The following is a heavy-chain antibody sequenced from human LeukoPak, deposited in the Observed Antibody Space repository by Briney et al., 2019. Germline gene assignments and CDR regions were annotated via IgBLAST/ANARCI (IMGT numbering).Heavy chain of an antibody. CDR2: IYYSGST. V-gene: IGHV4-59*08. D-gene: IGHD4-17*01. J-gene: IGHJ2*01. CDR1: GGSISSYY. CDR3: ARLTTVTWYFDL. Sequence: PSETLSLTCTVSGGSISSYYWSWIRQPPGKGLEWIGYIYYSGSTNYNPSLKSRVTISVDTSKNQFSLKLSSVTAADTAVYYCARLTTVTWYFDLWGRGTLVTVSS.